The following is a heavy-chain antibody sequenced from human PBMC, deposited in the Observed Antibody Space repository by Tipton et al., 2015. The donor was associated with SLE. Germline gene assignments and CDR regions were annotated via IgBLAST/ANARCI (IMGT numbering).Heavy chain of an antibody. D-gene: IGHD1-1*01. J-gene: IGHJ6*03. Sequence: TLSLTCTVSGDSVKSRYWFWVRQPAGRGLEWLAYRFHDGNINYNPSLKTRLTMSVDTSRDQFSLTLNSVTAADTGIYYCARGREWNWSPYYMDVGGKGTTVTVSS. V-gene: IGHV4-59*02. CDR3: ARGREWNWSPYYMDV. CDR1: GDSVKSRY. CDR2: RFHDGNI.